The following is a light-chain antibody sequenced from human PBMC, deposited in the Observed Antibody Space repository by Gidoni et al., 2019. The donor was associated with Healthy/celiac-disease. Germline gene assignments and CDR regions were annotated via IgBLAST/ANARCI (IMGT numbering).Light chain of an antibody. CDR3: QQRSTWPLT. Sequence: EIVLTQSPATLSLSPGERATLSCRASQSVSSYLAWYQQKPGQAPRLLSYDASNSATGIPARFSGSGSGTDFTLTISSLEPEDFAVYYCQQRSTWPLTFGGGTKVEIK. CDR2: DAS. CDR1: QSVSSY. J-gene: IGKJ4*01. V-gene: IGKV3-11*01.